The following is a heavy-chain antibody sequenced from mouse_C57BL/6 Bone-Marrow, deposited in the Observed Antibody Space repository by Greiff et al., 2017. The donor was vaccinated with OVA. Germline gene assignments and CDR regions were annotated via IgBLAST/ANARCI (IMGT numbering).Heavy chain of an antibody. D-gene: IGHD3-3*01. CDR2: ISSGGSYT. CDR1: GFTFSSYG. J-gene: IGHJ2*01. CDR3: ARHEGPLYFDY. Sequence: EVKVVESGGDLVKPGGSLKLSCAASGFTFSSYGMSWVRQTPDKRLEWVATISSGGSYTYYPDSVKGRFTISRDNAKNTLYLQMSSLKSEDTAMYYCARHEGPLYFDYWGQGTTLTVSS. V-gene: IGHV5-6*01.